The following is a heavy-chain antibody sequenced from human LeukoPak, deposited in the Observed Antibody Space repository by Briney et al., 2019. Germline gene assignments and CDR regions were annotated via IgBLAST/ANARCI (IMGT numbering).Heavy chain of an antibody. Sequence: GESLKISCKGSGSSFTNFWIGWVRQMPGKGLEWMGIIYPGDSDTRYSPSFQGQVIISADKSITTAYLQWSSLKASDTAMYYCARQHTPSEYSSSSIPDFWGQGTLVTVSS. J-gene: IGHJ4*02. CDR2: IYPGDSDT. CDR3: ARQHTPSEYSSSSIPDF. D-gene: IGHD6-6*01. CDR1: GSSFTNFW. V-gene: IGHV5-51*01.